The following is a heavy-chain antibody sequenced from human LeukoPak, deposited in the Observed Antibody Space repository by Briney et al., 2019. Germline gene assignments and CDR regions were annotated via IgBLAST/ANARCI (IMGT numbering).Heavy chain of an antibody. CDR1: GVTVSSIY. D-gene: IGHD3-16*02. J-gene: IGHJ4*02. Sequence: GGSLRLSCAVSGVTVSSIYMYWVRQAPGKGLEWVSVIYSGGSTNYADFVKGRFTISRDNSKNTLYLQMNSLRAEDTAVYYCATGANPVILWGQGTLVTVSS. CDR2: IYSGGST. CDR3: ATGANPVIL. V-gene: IGHV3-53*01.